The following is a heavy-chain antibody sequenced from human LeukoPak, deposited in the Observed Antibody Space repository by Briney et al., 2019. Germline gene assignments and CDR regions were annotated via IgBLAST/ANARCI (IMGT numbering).Heavy chain of an antibody. J-gene: IGHJ4*02. Sequence: GGSLRLSCVVSGFTFSSYPMSWVRQAPGKGLEWVSAISGSGGSTYYADSVKGRFTISRDNSKNTLYLQMNSLRAEDTAVYYCAGYSGWYEPDPFDYWGQGTLVTVSS. D-gene: IGHD6-19*01. CDR2: ISGSGGST. CDR3: AGYSGWYEPDPFDY. CDR1: GFTFSSYP. V-gene: IGHV3-23*01.